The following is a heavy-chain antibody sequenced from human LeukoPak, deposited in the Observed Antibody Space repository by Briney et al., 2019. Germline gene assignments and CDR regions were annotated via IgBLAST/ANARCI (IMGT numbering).Heavy chain of an antibody. Sequence: GASVKVSCKTFGYSFTDCVMNWVRQAPGQGLEWMGWINPNSGGTNYAQKFQGRVTMTRDTSISTAYMELSRLRSDDTAVYYCARDRAKQLWFGYYYYYYYMDVWGKGTTVTVSS. CDR3: ARDRAKQLWFGYYYYYYYMDV. V-gene: IGHV1-2*02. J-gene: IGHJ6*03. D-gene: IGHD3-10*01. CDR1: GYSFTDCV. CDR2: INPNSGGT.